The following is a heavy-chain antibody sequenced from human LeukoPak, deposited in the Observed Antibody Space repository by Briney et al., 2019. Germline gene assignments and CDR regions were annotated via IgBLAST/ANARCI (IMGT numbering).Heavy chain of an antibody. CDR1: GFTFSSYD. V-gene: IGHV3-48*03. Sequence: GGSLRLSCAVSGFTFSSYDMNWVRQAPGKGLEWISYISGSGSTIYDADSVKGRFTVSRDNAKNSLHLQMNSLRAEDTAVYYCARIHPYYYGSGSYLMGYYYFGMDVWGQGTTVTVS. CDR2: ISGSGSTI. J-gene: IGHJ6*02. CDR3: ARIHPYYYGSGSYLMGYYYFGMDV. D-gene: IGHD3-10*01.